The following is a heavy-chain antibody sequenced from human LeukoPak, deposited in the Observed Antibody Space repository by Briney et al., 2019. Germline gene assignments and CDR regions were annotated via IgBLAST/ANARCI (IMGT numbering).Heavy chain of an antibody. D-gene: IGHD6-13*01. Sequence: GGSLRLSCAASGFTFSSYSMNWARQAPGKGLEWVSSISSSSSYIYYADSVKGRFTISRDNAKNSLYLQMNSLRGEDTAVYYCARAGSIAADKKFDYWGQGTLVTVSS. CDR2: ISSSSSYI. CDR3: ARAGSIAADKKFDY. J-gene: IGHJ4*02. CDR1: GFTFSSYS. V-gene: IGHV3-21*01.